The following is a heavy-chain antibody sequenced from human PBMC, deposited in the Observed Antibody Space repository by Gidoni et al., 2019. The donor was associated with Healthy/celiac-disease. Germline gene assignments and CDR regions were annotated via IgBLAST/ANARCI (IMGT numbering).Heavy chain of an antibody. CDR2: ISYDGSNK. V-gene: IGHV3-30-3*01. CDR1: GSTCSSYA. J-gene: IGHJ4*02. CDR3: ARDEGRSSSWLSY. D-gene: IGHD6-13*01. Sequence: QVQLVESGGGVVQPGRSLRLSCAATGSTCSSYAMHWVRQAPGKGLEWVAVISYDGSNKYYADSVKGRFTISRDNSKNTLYLQMNSLRAEDTAVYYCARDEGRSSSWLSYWGQGTLVTVSS.